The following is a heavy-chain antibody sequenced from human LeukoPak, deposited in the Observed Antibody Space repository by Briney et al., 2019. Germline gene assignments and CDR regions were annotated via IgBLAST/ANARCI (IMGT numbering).Heavy chain of an antibody. CDR3: ARDYGDYVFDY. Sequence: ASVKVSCKASGYTFTSYGIGWVRQAPGRGLAWMGWISAYNGNTNYAQKLQGRVTMTTDTSTSTAYMELRSLRSDDTAVYYCARDYGDYVFDYWGQGTLVTVSS. V-gene: IGHV1-18*01. J-gene: IGHJ4*02. CDR1: GYTFTSYG. CDR2: ISAYNGNT. D-gene: IGHD4-17*01.